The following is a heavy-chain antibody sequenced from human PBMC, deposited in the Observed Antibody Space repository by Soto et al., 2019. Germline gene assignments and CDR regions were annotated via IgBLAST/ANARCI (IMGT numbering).Heavy chain of an antibody. Sequence: QVQLQQWGAGLLKPSETLSLTCAVYGGSFSGYYWTWIRQSPEKGLEWIGEVNHSGTTYYNPSLKTRVTISVHTPKNQCSLKMSSVTAADTAVYYCARGIGYCSRINCYSSRRLRFDSWGQGTLVTVSS. V-gene: IGHV4-34*01. D-gene: IGHD2-2*01. CDR1: GGSFSGYY. CDR3: ARGIGYCSRINCYSSRRLRFDS. CDR2: VNHSGTT. J-gene: IGHJ4*02.